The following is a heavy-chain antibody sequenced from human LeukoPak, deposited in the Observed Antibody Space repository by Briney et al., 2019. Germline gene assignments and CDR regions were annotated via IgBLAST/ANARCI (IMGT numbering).Heavy chain of an antibody. CDR3: ARYCGGDCYHRAAFDI. J-gene: IGHJ3*02. V-gene: IGHV1-18*01. Sequence: ASVKVSCKASGYTFTSYGISWVRQAPGQGLEWMGWISAYNGNTNYAQKFQGRVTMTTDTSTSTAYMELRSLRSDDTAVYYCARYCGGDCYHRAAFDIWGQGKMVTVSS. CDR2: ISAYNGNT. D-gene: IGHD2-21*02. CDR1: GYTFTSYG.